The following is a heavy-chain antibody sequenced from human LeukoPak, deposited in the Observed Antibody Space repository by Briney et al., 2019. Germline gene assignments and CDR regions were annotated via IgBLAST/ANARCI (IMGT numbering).Heavy chain of an antibody. CDR2: ISSGSSYI. Sequence: GGSLRLSCAASGFTFSSYSINWVRQAPGKGLEWVSSISSGSSYIFYADSVKGRFTISRDNARNSLYLQMNSLRAEDTAVYYCAKDLGLAVATLTPNHWGQGTLVTVSS. V-gene: IGHV3-21*04. CDR3: AKDLGLAVATLTPNH. J-gene: IGHJ5*02. D-gene: IGHD6-19*01. CDR1: GFTFSSYS.